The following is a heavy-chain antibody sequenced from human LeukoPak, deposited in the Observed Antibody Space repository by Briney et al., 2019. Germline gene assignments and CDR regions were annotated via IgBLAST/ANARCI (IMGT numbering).Heavy chain of an antibody. CDR3: ARSSGWFDY. V-gene: IGHV6-1*01. J-gene: IGHJ4*02. Sequence: SQTLSLTCAISGDSVSSTSAAWNWSRQSPARGLEWLGRTFYRSKWKYDYAPSVKSRITVKPETSKNQFSLQLNSVTPEDTAVYYCARSSGWFDYWGQGILVTVSS. D-gene: IGHD6-19*01. CDR1: GDSVSSTSAA. CDR2: TFYRSKWKY.